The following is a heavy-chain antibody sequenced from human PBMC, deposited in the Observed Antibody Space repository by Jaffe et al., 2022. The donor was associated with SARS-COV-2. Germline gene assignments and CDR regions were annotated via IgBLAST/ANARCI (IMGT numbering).Heavy chain of an antibody. Sequence: QLQLQESGPGLVKPSETLSLTCTVSGGSISSSSYYWGWIRQPPGKGLEWIGSIYYSGSTYYNPSLKSRVTISVDTSKNQFSLKLSSVTAADTAVYYCARLGRLLWFGELFSGTYYFDYWGQGTLVTVSS. D-gene: IGHD3-10*01. CDR1: GGSISSSSYY. V-gene: IGHV4-39*01. J-gene: IGHJ4*02. CDR2: IYYSGST. CDR3: ARLGRLLWFGELFSGTYYFDY.